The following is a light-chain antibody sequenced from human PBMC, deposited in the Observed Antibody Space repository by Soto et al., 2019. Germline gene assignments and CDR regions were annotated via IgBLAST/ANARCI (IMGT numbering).Light chain of an antibody. CDR3: SSYTSSSSDV. CDR2: DVS. CDR1: SSDVGGYNY. J-gene: IGLJ1*01. Sequence: QSALTQPASVSGSPGQSITISCTGTSSDVGGYNYVSWYQQHPGKAPKLMIYDVSNRPSGVSNRFSGSKSGNPASLTISWLQAEDDADYYCSSYTSSSSDVFGTGTKVTVL. V-gene: IGLV2-14*01.